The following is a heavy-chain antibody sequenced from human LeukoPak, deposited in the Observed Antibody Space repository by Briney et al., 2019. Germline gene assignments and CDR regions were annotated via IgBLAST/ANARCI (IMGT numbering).Heavy chain of an antibody. CDR3: ARGSLWFGEYRFDP. CDR2: INPTGGST. V-gene: IGHV1-46*01. J-gene: IGHJ5*02. D-gene: IGHD3-10*01. CDR1: GYTFTSYY. Sequence: ASVKVSCKASGYTFTSYYMHWVRQAPGQGLEWMGLINPTGGSTGYAQKFQGRVTMTRDMSTSTDYMELSSLRSEDTAIYYCARGSLWFGEYRFDPWGQGTLVTVSS.